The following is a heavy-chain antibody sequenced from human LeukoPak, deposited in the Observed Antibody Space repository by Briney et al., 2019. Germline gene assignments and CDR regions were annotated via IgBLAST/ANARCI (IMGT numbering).Heavy chain of an antibody. CDR1: GYIFTSYW. CDR2: IYPGDSDT. V-gene: IGHV5-51*01. J-gene: IGHJ6*03. Sequence: GESLQISCKGSGYIFTSYWIGWVRQLPGKGLEWMGIIYPGDSDTRYSPSFQGQVTISADKSISTAYLQWSSLKASDTAMYYCARQAASAYYYYYMDVWGKGTTVTVSS. CDR3: ARQAASAYYYYYMDV. D-gene: IGHD6-25*01.